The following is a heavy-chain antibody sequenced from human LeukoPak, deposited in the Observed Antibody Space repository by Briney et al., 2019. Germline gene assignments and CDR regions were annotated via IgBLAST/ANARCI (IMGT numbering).Heavy chain of an antibody. Sequence: GGSLRLSCAASGFTFSSYAMSWVRQAPGKGLEWVSTISGSGASIYYADSVKGRFTISRDNSKNTLYLQMSSLRAEDTAVYYCARDKVSSRSGSYYDYWGQGTLVTVSS. J-gene: IGHJ4*02. CDR1: GFTFSSYA. CDR3: ARDKVSSRSGSYYDY. D-gene: IGHD3-10*01. CDR2: ISGSGASI. V-gene: IGHV3-23*01.